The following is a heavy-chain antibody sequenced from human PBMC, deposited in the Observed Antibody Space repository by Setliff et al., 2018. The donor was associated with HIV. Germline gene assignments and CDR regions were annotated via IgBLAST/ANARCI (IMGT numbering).Heavy chain of an antibody. J-gene: IGHJ6*03. Sequence: PGGSLRLSCTASGFSFDDYAMSWVRQAPGKGLEWVGFIRSKAYGGTTEYAASAKGRFTISRDDSKSIAYLQMNSLKTEDTAVYYCTTPLGYDSSGPTRYYYYYMDVWGKGTTVTVSS. CDR1: GFSFDDYA. CDR2: IRSKAYGGTT. CDR3: TTPLGYDSSGPTRYYYYYMDV. D-gene: IGHD3-22*01. V-gene: IGHV3-49*04.